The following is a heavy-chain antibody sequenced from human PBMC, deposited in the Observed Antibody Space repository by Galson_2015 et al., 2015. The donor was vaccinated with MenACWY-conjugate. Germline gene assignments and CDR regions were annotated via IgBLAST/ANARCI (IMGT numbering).Heavy chain of an antibody. J-gene: IGHJ4*02. V-gene: IGHV5-51*01. D-gene: IGHD1-1*01. CDR1: GYSFSNYW. Sequence: QSGAEVKEPGESLRISCKGSGYSFSNYWIAWVRQMPGKGLEWVGIIYPGDSDTRYSPTFQGQVTISADKSIGSAYLQWSVLKASDTAIYYCARGGITGTTSNYFDYWGQGTLVTVSS. CDR3: ARGGITGTTSNYFDY. CDR2: IYPGDSDT.